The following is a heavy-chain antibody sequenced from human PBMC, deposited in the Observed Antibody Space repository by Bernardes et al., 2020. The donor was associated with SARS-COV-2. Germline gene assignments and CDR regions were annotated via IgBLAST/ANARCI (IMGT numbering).Heavy chain of an antibody. CDR2: IGNSNTYI. CDR3: ARGYYDSSPPGGY. D-gene: IGHD3-22*01. J-gene: IGHJ4*02. Sequence: VSSIGNSNTYIYYADSVKGRFTISRDNAKNSLSLQMNSLRVEDTAVYYCARGYYDSSPPGGYWGQGTLVTVSS. V-gene: IGHV3-21*01.